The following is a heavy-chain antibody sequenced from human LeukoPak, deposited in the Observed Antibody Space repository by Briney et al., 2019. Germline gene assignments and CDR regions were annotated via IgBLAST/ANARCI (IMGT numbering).Heavy chain of an antibody. D-gene: IGHD2-2*01. CDR2: IRYDGSNK. CDR3: AKARGYCSSTSCFRPFDY. CDR1: QFTFNGSW. V-gene: IGHV3-30*02. Sequence: GGSLRLSCADSQFTFNGSWMNWVRQAPGRGLEWVAFIRYDGSNKYYADPVKGRFTISRDNSKNTLYLQMNSLRAEDTAVYYCAKARGYCSSTSCFRPFDYWGQGTLVTVSS. J-gene: IGHJ4*02.